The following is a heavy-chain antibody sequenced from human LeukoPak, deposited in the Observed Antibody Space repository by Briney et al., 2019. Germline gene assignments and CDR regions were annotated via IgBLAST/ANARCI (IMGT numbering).Heavy chain of an antibody. CDR3: ASSSPPRYYYDSSGPDAIDI. CDR1: GFTFSSYS. V-gene: IGHV3-48*02. D-gene: IGHD3-22*01. Sequence: GGSLRLSCAASGFTFSSYSMNWVRQAPGKGLEWVSYISSSSSTIYYADSVKGRFTISRDNVKNSLYLQMNSLRDEDTAVYYCASSSPPRYYYDSSGPDAIDIWGQGTMVTVSS. CDR2: ISSSSSTI. J-gene: IGHJ3*02.